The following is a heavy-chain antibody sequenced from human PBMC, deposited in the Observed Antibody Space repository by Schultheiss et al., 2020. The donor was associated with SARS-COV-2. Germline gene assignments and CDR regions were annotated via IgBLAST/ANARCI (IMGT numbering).Heavy chain of an antibody. CDR3: ARGVDYYDSSGYFQGWFDP. Sequence: GESLKISCAASGFSFSSYGMYWVRQAPVKGLEWVAIISHDGSNKYYSDSVKGRFTISRDNAKNSLYLQMNSLRAEDTAVYYCARGVDYYDSSGYFQGWFDPWGQGTLVTVSS. D-gene: IGHD3-22*01. CDR2: ISHDGSNK. CDR1: GFSFSSYG. V-gene: IGHV3-30*03. J-gene: IGHJ5*02.